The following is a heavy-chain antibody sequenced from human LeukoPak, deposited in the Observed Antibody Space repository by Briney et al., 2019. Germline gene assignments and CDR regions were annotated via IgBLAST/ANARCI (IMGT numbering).Heavy chain of an antibody. D-gene: IGHD6-13*01. CDR1: GYTFTGYY. Sequence: ASVKVSCKASGYTFTGYYMHWVRQAPGQGLEWMGWINPNSGGTNYAQKFQGRVTMTRDTSISTAYMELSSPRSDDTAVYYCARDAFIAAAGYYFDYWGQGTLVTVSS. V-gene: IGHV1-2*02. J-gene: IGHJ4*02. CDR2: INPNSGGT. CDR3: ARDAFIAAAGYYFDY.